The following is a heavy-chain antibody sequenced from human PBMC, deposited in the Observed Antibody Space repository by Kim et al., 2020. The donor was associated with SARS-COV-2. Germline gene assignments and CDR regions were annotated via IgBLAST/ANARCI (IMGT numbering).Heavy chain of an antibody. J-gene: IGHJ6*02. CDR2: INHSGST. CDR1: GGSFSGYY. V-gene: IGHV4-34*01. D-gene: IGHD3-10*01. CDR3: ARFNQPGLLGEMVRGPLDYYYGMDV. Sequence: SETLSLTCAVYGGSFSGYYWSWIRQPPGKGLEWIGEINHSGSTNYNPSLKSRVTISVDTSKNQFSLKLSSVTAADTAVYYCARFNQPGLLGEMVRGPLDYYYGMDVWGQGTTVTVSS.